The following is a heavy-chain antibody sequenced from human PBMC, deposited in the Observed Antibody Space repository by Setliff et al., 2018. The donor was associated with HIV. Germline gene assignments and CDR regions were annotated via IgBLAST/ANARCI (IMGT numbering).Heavy chain of an antibody. CDR2: INHSGST. Sequence: PSETLSLTCAVSGGSFNGYYWSWIRQPPGKGLEWIGEINHSGSTNYNPSLKSRVTISLDTSKNQFSLKLSSVTAADTAVYYCARGRGRITMLQGVTTFEYYMDVWDKGTTVTSP. V-gene: IGHV4-34*01. D-gene: IGHD3-10*01. CDR1: GGSFNGYY. J-gene: IGHJ6*03. CDR3: ARGRGRITMLQGVTTFEYYMDV.